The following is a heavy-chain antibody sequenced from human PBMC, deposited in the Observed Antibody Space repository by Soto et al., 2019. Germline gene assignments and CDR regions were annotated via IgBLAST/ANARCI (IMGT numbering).Heavy chain of an antibody. J-gene: IGHJ5*02. V-gene: IGHV3-9*01. CDR2: ISWNSGSI. CDR3: AKALYSSSWYWFDP. CDR1: GFTFDDYA. Sequence: GGSLRLSCAASGFTFDDYAMHWVRQAPGKGLEWVSGISWNSGSICYADSVKGRFTISRDNAKNSLYLQMNSLRAEDTSLYYCAKALYSSSWYWFDPWGQGTLVTVSS. D-gene: IGHD6-13*01.